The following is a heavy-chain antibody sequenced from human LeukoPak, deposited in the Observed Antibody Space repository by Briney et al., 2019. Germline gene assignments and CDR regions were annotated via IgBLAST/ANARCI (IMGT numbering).Heavy chain of an antibody. Sequence: GGSLRLSCAASGFTFSGYWMTWVRQAPGKGLEWVANIKQDGSEKYYVDSVKGRVTISRDKAKNSLYTQMHSLIADDTAVYYCASDRLRFLEWLSRPSWGQGTLVTVSS. J-gene: IGHJ5*02. CDR1: GFTFSGYW. D-gene: IGHD3-3*01. CDR3: ASDRLRFLEWLSRPS. V-gene: IGHV3-7*01. CDR2: IKQDGSEK.